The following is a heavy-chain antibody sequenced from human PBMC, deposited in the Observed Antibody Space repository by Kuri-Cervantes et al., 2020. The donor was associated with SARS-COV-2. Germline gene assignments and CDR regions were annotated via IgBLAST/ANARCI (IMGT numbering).Heavy chain of an antibody. D-gene: IGHD6-6*01. CDR1: GYTFTGYY. CDR3: ARKSIAARPSPYYYYYMDV. Sequence: ASVKVSCKASGYTFTGYYMHWVRQAPGQGLEWMGWINPNSGGTNYAQKFQGRVTMTRDKSISTAYMELSRLRSDDTAVYYCARKSIAARPSPYYYYYMDVWGKGTTVTVSS. CDR2: INPNSGGT. J-gene: IGHJ6*03. V-gene: IGHV1-2*02.